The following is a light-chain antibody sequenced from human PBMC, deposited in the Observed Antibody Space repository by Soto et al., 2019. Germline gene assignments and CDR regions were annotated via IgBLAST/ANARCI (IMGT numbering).Light chain of an antibody. CDR1: QGISNF. Sequence: DTQMTQSPSSLSASVGDRVTITCRAGQGISNFLAWYQQKPGKAPKLLIYAASTLQPGVPSRFSGSGSGTDFTLTISSLQPEDVATYSGQKYNTAPWTFGQGTKVEIK. CDR2: AAS. J-gene: IGKJ1*01. V-gene: IGKV1-27*01. CDR3: QKYNTAPWT.